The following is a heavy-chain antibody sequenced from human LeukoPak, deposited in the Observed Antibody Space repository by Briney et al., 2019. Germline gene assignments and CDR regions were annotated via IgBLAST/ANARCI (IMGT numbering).Heavy chain of an antibody. CDR1: GYTFTDYY. V-gene: IGHV1-2*02. CDR3: ARDIYLGTSTPFDY. CDR2: ITPDTGGT. D-gene: IGHD1-14*01. Sequence: ASVKVSCKASGYTFTDYYMHWVRQAPGQGLEWMGWITPDTGGTKYAQKFQGRVTMTRDTSISTVYLEVSRLRSDDTAVYYCARDIYLGTSTPFDYWGQGTLVTVSS. J-gene: IGHJ4*02.